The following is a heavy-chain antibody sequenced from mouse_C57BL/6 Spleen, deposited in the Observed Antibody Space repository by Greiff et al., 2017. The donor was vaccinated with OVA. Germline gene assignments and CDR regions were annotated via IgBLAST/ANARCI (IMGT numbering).Heavy chain of an antibody. CDR1: GFTFSSYG. CDR2: ISSGGSYT. V-gene: IGHV5-6*01. Sequence: EVKLVESGGDLVKPGGSLKLSCAASGFTFSSYGMSWVRQTPDKRLEWVATISSGGSYTYYPDSVKGRFTISRDNAKNTLYLQMSSLKSEDTAMYYCASDYDGFAYWGQGTLVTVSA. D-gene: IGHD2-4*01. J-gene: IGHJ3*01. CDR3: ASDYDGFAY.